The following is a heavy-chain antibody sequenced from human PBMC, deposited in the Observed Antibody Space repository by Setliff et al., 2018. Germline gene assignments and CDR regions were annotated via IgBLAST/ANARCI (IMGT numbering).Heavy chain of an antibody. CDR1: GASVSSFDYY. V-gene: IGHV4-30-4*01. CDR3: RVWVDMIEVDS. CDR2: ISHGVST. Sequence: PSETLSLTCTVSGASVSSFDYYWSWIRQPPGKGLEYIGHISHGVSTSYSPSLKSRLTMSVDTSKNQFSLKLTSVTAADTAVYYCRVWVDMIEVDSWAQGTLVTVSS. J-gene: IGHJ4*02. D-gene: IGHD3-22*01.